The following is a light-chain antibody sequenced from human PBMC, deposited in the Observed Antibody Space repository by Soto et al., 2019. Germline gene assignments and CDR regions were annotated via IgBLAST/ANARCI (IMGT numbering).Light chain of an antibody. V-gene: IGKV3-11*01. CDR1: QSGSSY. CDR2: DLS. Sequence: EIVLTQSPATLSLSPGERATLSCPASQSGSSYLAWYQQRPVQAPRLLIYDLSNGATGIPARFSGRGSGTDFTLTISSLEPENCAVYYLQQSNEWTLTFDGGTKVEIK. CDR3: QQSNEWTLT. J-gene: IGKJ4*01.